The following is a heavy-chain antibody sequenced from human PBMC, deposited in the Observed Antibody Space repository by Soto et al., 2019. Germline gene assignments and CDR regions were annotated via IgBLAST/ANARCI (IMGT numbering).Heavy chain of an antibody. Sequence: QVQLQQWGAGLLKPSETLSLTCAVYGGSFSGHYWTWIRQPPGKGLQWIGEINDPESTNYNPSFEGRVTISADTSKNQFSLKLGSVTAADTAVYYCARGVRSGGSCTLDYWGQGMLVTVSS. D-gene: IGHD2-15*01. J-gene: IGHJ4*02. CDR3: ARGVRSGGSCTLDY. CDR1: GGSFSGHY. V-gene: IGHV4-34*01. CDR2: INDPEST.